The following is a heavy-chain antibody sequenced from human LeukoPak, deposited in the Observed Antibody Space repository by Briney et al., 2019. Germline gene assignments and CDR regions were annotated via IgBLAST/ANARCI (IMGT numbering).Heavy chain of an antibody. CDR2: IYYSGTT. J-gene: IGHJ4*02. Sequence: SETLSLTCTVSGGSISNYYWSWIRQPPGKGLECIGYIYYSGTTNYNPSLKSRVTISVDTSKNQFSLRLTSVTAADTAVYYCARGPYCGDDCYFDSWGRGTLFTVSS. CDR3: ARGPYCGDDCYFDS. D-gene: IGHD2-21*01. V-gene: IGHV4-59*12. CDR1: GGSISNYY.